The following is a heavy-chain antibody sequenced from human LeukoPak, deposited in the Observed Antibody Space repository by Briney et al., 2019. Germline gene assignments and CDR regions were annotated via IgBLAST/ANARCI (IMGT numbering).Heavy chain of an antibody. J-gene: IGHJ4*02. CDR3: ARILECGYSYGNLDY. Sequence: SGPTLVNPTQTLTLTCTFSGFSLSTRGMCVSWIRQPPGKALEWLSLIDWDDDKYYSTSLKTRLTISKDTSKNQVVLTMTNMDPVDTATYYCARILECGYSYGNLDYWGQGTLVTVSS. CDR2: IDWDDDK. CDR1: GFSLSTRGMC. V-gene: IGHV2-70*01. D-gene: IGHD5-18*01.